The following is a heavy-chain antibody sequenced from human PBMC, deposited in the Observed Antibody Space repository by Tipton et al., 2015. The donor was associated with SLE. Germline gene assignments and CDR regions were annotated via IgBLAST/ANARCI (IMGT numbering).Heavy chain of an antibody. J-gene: IGHJ4*02. CDR2: IYYSGST. V-gene: IGHV4-39*07. CDR1: GGSISSSSHY. CDR3: ARADGDYPG. Sequence: TLSLTCTVSGGSISSSSHYWSWIRQPPGKGLEWIGSIYYSGSTYYNPSLKSRVTISVDTSKNQFSLKLSSVTAADTAVYYCARADGDYPGWGQGTLVTVSS. D-gene: IGHD4-17*01.